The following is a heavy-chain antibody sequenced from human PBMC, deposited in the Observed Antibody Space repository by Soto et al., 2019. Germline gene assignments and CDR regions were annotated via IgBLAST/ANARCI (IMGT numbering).Heavy chain of an antibody. CDR3: ASSYGSGYRAFDY. CDR1: GDTFNFYS. Sequence: QVQLVQSGAEVKRPGSSVKVSCKASGDTFNFYSINWVRQATGVGLEWVGRVNPILSMSNYAQRFQGRVTMTADKSTSTASMEMRSMRSEDTAIYYCASSYGSGYRAFDYWGQGALVTVSS. CDR2: VNPILSMS. V-gene: IGHV1-69*02. D-gene: IGHD3-10*01. J-gene: IGHJ4*02.